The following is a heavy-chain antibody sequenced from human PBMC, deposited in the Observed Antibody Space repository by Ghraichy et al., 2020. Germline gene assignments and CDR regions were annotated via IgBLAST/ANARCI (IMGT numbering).Heavy chain of an antibody. J-gene: IGHJ6*02. D-gene: IGHD3-10*01. CDR2: IYPSDSAT. V-gene: IGHV5-51*01. CDR3: ARGSGSPETYYYYGLDV. Sequence: ESLNISCKGSGFIFAIYWIGWVRQMPGKGLESVGIIYPSDSATKYSPPFQGQVTISADKSISTAYLQWSSLKASDSAMYFCARGSGSPETYYYYGLDVWGQGTTVTVSS. CDR1: GFIFAIYW.